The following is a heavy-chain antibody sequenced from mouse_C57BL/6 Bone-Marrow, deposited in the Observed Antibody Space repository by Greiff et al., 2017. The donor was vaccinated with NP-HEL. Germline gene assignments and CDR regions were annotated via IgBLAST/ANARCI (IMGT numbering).Heavy chain of an antibody. CDR1: GYTFTSYG. D-gene: IGHD4-1*01. CDR2: IYPRSGNT. V-gene: IGHV1-81*01. Sequence: QVHVKQSGAELARPGASVKLSCKASGYTFTSYGISWVKQRTGQGLEWIGEIYPRSGNTYYNEKFKGKATLTADKSSSTAYMELRSLTSEDSAVYFCARKILTGTGVYFDYWGQGTTLTVSS. J-gene: IGHJ2*01. CDR3: ARKILTGTGVYFDY.